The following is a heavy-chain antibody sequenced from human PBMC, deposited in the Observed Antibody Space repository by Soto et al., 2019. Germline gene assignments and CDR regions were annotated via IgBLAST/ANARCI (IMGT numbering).Heavy chain of an antibody. CDR3: ASGAVVNYDS. D-gene: IGHD3-22*01. CDR2: IYHSGST. J-gene: IGHJ4*02. Sequence: PSETLSLTCAVSGGSISSGGSSWTWIRQPPGKGLEWIGYIYHSGSTYYNPSLKSRVTISVDRSKNQFSLKLTSVTAADTAVYYCASGAVVNYDSWGQGTLVTVSS. CDR1: GGSISSGGSS. V-gene: IGHV4-30-2*01.